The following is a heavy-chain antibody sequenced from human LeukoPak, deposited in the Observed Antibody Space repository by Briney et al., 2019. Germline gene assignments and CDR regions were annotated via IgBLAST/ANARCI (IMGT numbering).Heavy chain of an antibody. J-gene: IGHJ4*02. Sequence: GGSLRLSCAACGFTFNSYSLNWGPPGPGKGREWGSSISGSNRYIYYADSMKGRFTISRDNAKNSLYLQMNSLRAEDTAVYYCAKDGEVGGFWSGYYDYWGQGTLVTVSS. CDR3: AKDGEVGGFWSGYYDY. D-gene: IGHD3-3*01. CDR1: GFTFNSYS. V-gene: IGHV3-21*04. CDR2: ISGSNRYI.